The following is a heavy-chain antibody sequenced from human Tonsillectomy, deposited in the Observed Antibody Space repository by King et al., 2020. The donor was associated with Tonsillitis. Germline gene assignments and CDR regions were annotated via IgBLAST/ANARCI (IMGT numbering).Heavy chain of an antibody. J-gene: IGHJ4*02. CDR1: EFTFSSYA. CDR3: ATGQSPGESSGYLNY. Sequence: VQLVESGGGVVQPGRSLRLSCAASEFTFSSYAMHWVRQAPGKGLEWVAVISYDGSNKYYADYVKGRFTISRDSSKNRLYLKMNSLTVEDTGVYYCATGQSPGESSGYLNYWGQGTLVTVSS. V-gene: IGHV3-30-3*01. D-gene: IGHD3-22*01. CDR2: ISYDGSNK.